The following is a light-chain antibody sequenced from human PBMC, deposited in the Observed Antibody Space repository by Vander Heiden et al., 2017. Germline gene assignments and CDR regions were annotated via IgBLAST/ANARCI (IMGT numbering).Light chain of an antibody. V-gene: IGKV1-27*01. Sequence: QMTQSPASLSASGGDRVTITCRASQGISNYLGWYQQKPGKVPKLLIYAASTLQSGVPSRFSGSGSGTDFTLTISSLQPEDVATYYCQKYNSAPRTFGQGTKVEIK. CDR1: QGISNY. CDR3: QKYNSAPRT. CDR2: AAS. J-gene: IGKJ1*01.